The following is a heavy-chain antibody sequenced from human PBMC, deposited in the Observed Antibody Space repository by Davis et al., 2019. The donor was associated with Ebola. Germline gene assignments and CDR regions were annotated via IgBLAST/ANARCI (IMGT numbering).Heavy chain of an antibody. D-gene: IGHD2/OR15-2a*01. Sequence: SLKISCTASGFTFDDYAMHWVRQAPERGLDWVSGINWNSGSVDYADSVKGRFAISRDNSRGTLYLQMNSLRVEDSAIYYCVKDSSNIWFDIWGQGTLVTVSS. CDR3: VKDSSNIWFDI. J-gene: IGHJ3*02. CDR1: GFTFDDYA. V-gene: IGHV3-9*01. CDR2: INWNSGSV.